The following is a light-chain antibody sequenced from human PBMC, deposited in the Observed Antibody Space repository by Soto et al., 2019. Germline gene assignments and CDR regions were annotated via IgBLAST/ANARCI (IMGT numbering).Light chain of an antibody. V-gene: IGLV3-21*04. CDR3: QVWANDGDLYVV. J-gene: IGLJ2*01. CDR1: YIGTKS. CDR2: YDK. Sequence: SSELAQPPSVSVAPGKTATISCGGKYIGTKSVHWYQQKPGQAPILVISYDKDRPSGIPERFSGSNSGNTATLTISRVEDGDEADYYCQVWANDGDLYVVFGGGTKLTVL.